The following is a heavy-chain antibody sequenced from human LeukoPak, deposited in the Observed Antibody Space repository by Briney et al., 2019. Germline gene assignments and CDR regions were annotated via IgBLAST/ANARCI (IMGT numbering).Heavy chain of an antibody. V-gene: IGHV3-23*01. J-gene: IGHJ4*02. CDR2: ITGSGGST. CDR3: AKRGSGYNHFDY. D-gene: IGHD3-3*01. Sequence: GGSLRLSCAASGFTFSSYGMHWVRQGPGKGLEWVSGITGSGGSTYYADSVKGRFTISRDNSKNTLYLQMNSLRAEDTAVYYCAKRGSGYNHFDYWGQGTLVTVSS. CDR1: GFTFSSYG.